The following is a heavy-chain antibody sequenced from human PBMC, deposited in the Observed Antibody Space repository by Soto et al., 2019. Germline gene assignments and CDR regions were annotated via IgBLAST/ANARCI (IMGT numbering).Heavy chain of an antibody. V-gene: IGHV5-51*01. CDR1: GYSFTSYW. CDR3: ARRYGVGSYYYGMHV. J-gene: IGHJ6*04. D-gene: IGHD3-10*01. CDR2: IYPGDSDT. Sequence: LGASLKISCKGSGYSFTSYWIGWVRQMPGKGLEWMGIIYPGDSDTRYSPSFQGQVTISADKSISTAYLQWSSLKASDTAMYYCARRYGVGSYYYGMHVWRDGITVTVSS.